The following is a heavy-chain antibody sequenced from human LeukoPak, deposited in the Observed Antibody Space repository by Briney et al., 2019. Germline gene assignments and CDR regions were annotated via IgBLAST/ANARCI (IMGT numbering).Heavy chain of an antibody. CDR2: ISTLSSTI. D-gene: IGHD3-10*01. Sequence: PGGSLRLSCAGSGFTFSSYSMNWVRQAPGKGLEWVAYISTLSSTIYYADSVKGRFTISRDNAKNSLYLQTNSLRDEGTAVYYCARHGSGFNYWGRGALVTVSS. CDR1: GFTFSSYS. J-gene: IGHJ4*02. CDR3: ARHGSGFNY. V-gene: IGHV3-48*02.